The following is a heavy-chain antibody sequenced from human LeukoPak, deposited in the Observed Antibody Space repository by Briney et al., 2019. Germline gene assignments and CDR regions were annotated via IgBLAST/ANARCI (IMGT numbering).Heavy chain of an antibody. CDR3: ARVWPGSSSWLYYYYGMDV. CDR2: INPNSGGT. J-gene: IGHJ6*02. D-gene: IGHD6-13*01. CDR1: GYTFTGYY. Sequence: GASMEVSCKASGYTFTGYYMHWVRQAPGQGLEWMGWINPNSGGTNYAQKFQGRVTMTRDTSISTAYMELSRLRSDDTAVYYCARVWPGSSSWLYYYYGMDVWGQGTTVTVSS. V-gene: IGHV1-2*02.